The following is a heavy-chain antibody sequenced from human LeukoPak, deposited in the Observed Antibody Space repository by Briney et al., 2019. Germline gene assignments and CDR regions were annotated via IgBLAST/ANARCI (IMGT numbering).Heavy chain of an antibody. V-gene: IGHV3-23*01. D-gene: IGHD3-10*01. CDR3: AKGGLLWFGELEN. CDR2: ISGSGKNT. CDR1: GFTFNSCG. Sequence: GGSLRLSCAASGFTFNSCGMSWVRQAPGKGLEWVSTISGSGKNTYYADSVKGRFTISRDTSKNTLYLQTNSLRAEDTAVYYCAKGGLLWFGELENWGQGTLVTVSS. J-gene: IGHJ4*02.